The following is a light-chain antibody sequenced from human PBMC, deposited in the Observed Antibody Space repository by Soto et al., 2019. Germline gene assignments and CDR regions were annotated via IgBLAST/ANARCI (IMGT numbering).Light chain of an antibody. V-gene: IGLV2-8*01. Sequence: QSVLTQPPSASGSPGQSVTISCTGTSSDVGTYNYVSWYQQHPGKAPKLMIYEVTKRPSGVPDRFSGSRSGYTASVTVSGLQGEDEADYYCSSYAGSNNYVFGTGTKVTVL. J-gene: IGLJ1*01. CDR3: SSYAGSNNYV. CDR2: EVT. CDR1: SSDVGTYNY.